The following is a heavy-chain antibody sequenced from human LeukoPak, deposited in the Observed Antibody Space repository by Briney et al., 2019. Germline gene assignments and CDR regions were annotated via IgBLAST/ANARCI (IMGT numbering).Heavy chain of an antibody. CDR3: ARQKQLWSLDY. V-gene: IGHV4-39*01. CDR2: IYYSGST. J-gene: IGHJ4*02. CDR1: GGSISSSSYY. Sequence: SETLSLTCTVSGGSISSSSYYWGWISQPPGKGLEWIGSIYYSGSTYYNPSLKSRVTISVDTSKNQFSLKLSPVTAADTAVYYCARQKQLWSLDYWGQGTLVTVSS. D-gene: IGHD5-18*01.